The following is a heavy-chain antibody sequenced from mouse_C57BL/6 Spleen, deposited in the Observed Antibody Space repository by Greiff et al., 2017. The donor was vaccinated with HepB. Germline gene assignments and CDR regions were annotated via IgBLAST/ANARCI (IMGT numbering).Heavy chain of an antibody. CDR1: GYTFTSYW. J-gene: IGHJ4*01. CDR3: NVYYGNYGAMDY. D-gene: IGHD2-1*01. Sequence: EVQLQQSGTVLARPGASVKMSCKTSGYTFTSYWMHWVKQRPGQGLEWIGAIYPGNSDTSYNQKFKGKSKLTAVTSASTAYMELSSLTNEDSAVYYCNVYYGNYGAMDYWGQGTSVTVSS. V-gene: IGHV1-5*01. CDR2: IYPGNSDT.